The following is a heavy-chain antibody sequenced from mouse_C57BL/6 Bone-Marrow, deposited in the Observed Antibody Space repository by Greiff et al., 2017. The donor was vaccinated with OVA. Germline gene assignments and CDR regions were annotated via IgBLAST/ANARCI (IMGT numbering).Heavy chain of an antibody. D-gene: IGHD1-1*01. CDR1: GYAFSSYW. J-gene: IGHJ2*01. CDR3: AREDYYGSSYGY. CDR2: IYPGDGDT. V-gene: IGHV1-80*01. Sequence: VKLVESGAELVKPGASVKISCKASGYAFSSYWMNWVKQRPGKGLEWIGQIYPGDGDTNYNGKFKGKATLTADKSSSTAYMQLSSLTSEDSAVYFCAREDYYGSSYGYWGQGTTLTVSS.